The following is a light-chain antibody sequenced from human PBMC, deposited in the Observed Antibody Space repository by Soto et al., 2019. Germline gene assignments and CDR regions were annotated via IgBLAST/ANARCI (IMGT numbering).Light chain of an antibody. CDR3: HQYGSSPRT. J-gene: IGKJ1*01. CDR2: GAS. Sequence: DIVLTQSPGTLSLSPGERVTLSCRASQIVTSDYLAWYRQEPGQAPRLLIYGASNRATGIPDRFSGSGSGTDFTLSISRLEPGDFGMYFCHQYGSSPRTFGQGTKVEIK. V-gene: IGKV3-20*01. CDR1: QIVTSDY.